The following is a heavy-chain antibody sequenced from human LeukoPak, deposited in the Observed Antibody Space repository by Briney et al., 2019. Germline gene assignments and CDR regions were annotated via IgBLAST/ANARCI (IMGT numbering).Heavy chain of an antibody. Sequence: GGSLRLPCAASGFSFSDYAMHWVRQGPGKGLEWVAVISYSGQQKYYGDSVKGRFTVSRDNPKNTLYLQMNNLRDDDTAVYYCARVFLERLTSGYFDNWGQGTLVTVSS. CDR2: ISYSGQQK. V-gene: IGHV3-30*04. CDR3: ARVFLERLTSGYFDN. D-gene: IGHD3-3*01. CDR1: GFSFSDYA. J-gene: IGHJ4*02.